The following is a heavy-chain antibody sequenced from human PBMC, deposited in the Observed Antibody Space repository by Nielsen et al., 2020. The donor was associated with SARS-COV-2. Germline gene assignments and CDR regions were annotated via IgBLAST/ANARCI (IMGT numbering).Heavy chain of an antibody. Sequence: VRQAPGKGLEWVANIKQDGSEKYYVDSVKGRFTISRDNAKNSLYLQMNSLRAEDTAVYYCVIGSTWGQGTLVTVS. V-gene: IGHV3-7*03. J-gene: IGHJ4*02. CDR2: IKQDGSEK. CDR3: VIGST.